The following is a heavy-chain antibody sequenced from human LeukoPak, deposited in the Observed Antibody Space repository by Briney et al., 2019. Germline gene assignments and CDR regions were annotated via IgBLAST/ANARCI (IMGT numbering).Heavy chain of an antibody. Sequence: TLSLTCTVSGGSISSGSYYWSWIRQPAGKGLEWIGRIYTSGSTNYNPSLKSRVTISVDTSKNQFSLKLSSVTAADTAVYYCARGSVVRGVMNYWGQGTLVTVSS. J-gene: IGHJ4*02. CDR2: IYTSGST. CDR3: ARGSVVRGVMNY. D-gene: IGHD3-10*01. V-gene: IGHV4-61*02. CDR1: GGSISSGSYY.